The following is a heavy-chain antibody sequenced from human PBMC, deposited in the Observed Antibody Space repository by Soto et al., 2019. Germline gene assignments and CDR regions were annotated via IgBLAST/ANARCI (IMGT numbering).Heavy chain of an antibody. CDR2: VSHDGRNT. V-gene: IGHV3-30*18. Sequence: VQLVESGGGVVQPGRSLRLSCAASGFTFSDYAMHWVRQAPGKGLEWVAVVSHDGRNTHYADSVKGRFTISRDSSKNTVTLEMTSQRAEDTAVYYCAKGGRQWLVPSDFNYWGQGALVTVSS. CDR1: GFTFSDYA. CDR3: AKGGRQWLVPSDFNY. J-gene: IGHJ4*02. D-gene: IGHD6-19*01.